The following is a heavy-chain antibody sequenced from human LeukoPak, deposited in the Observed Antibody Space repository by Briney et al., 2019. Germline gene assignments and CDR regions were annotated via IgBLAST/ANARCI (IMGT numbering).Heavy chain of an antibody. CDR2: ISGSSGTI. D-gene: IGHD2-8*02. Sequence: GGSLRPSCAASGFTFSSYTMNWVRQAPGKGLEWISYISGSSGTIWYADSVRGRFTISRDNAKNSLYLQMNSLRDEDTAVYYCARDVWYSFDSWGQGTLVTVSS. CDR3: ARDVWYSFDS. J-gene: IGHJ4*02. CDR1: GFTFSSYT. V-gene: IGHV3-48*02.